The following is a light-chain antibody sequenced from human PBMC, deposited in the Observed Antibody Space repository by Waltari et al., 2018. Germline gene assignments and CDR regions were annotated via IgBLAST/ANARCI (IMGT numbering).Light chain of an antibody. Sequence: QSVLTQPPSASGTPGQRVTIFCSGSSSHLVSHILHWYQKVPGTSPKLLISSTNQRPSGVPDRVSGSKSGTSASLDISGLQSEDEAEYYCEAWDDSLNGLVGGGTKLTVL. CDR2: STN. CDR3: EAWDDSLNGL. CDR1: SSHLVSHI. V-gene: IGLV1-44*01. J-gene: IGLJ2*01.